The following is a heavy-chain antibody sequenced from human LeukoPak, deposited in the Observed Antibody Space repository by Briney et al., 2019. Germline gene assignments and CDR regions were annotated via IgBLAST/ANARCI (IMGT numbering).Heavy chain of an antibody. V-gene: IGHV3-23*01. CDR2: ISGSGGST. Sequence: GGSLRLSCAASGFAFSTFAMSWVRQAPGKGLNWVSSISGSGGSTYYADSVKGRFTISRDSSKNTLYLQMNSLRAEDTAVYYCAKGVGTNKGGYYFDYWGQGTPVTVSS. CDR3: AKGVGTNKGGYYFDY. J-gene: IGHJ4*02. D-gene: IGHD1-26*01. CDR1: GFAFSTFA.